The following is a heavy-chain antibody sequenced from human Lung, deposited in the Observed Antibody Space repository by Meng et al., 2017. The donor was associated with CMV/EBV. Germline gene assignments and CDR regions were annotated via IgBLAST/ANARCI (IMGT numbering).Heavy chain of an antibody. CDR1: GYTFTGSY. J-gene: IGHJ4*02. V-gene: IGHV1-2*02. CDR3: ARDLMGDSSSI. Sequence: SCKASGYTFTGSYMHWVRQAPGQGLEWMGWINPNSGGTNYAQKFQGRVTMTRDTSISTAYMELSRLRSDDTAVYYCARDLMGDSSSIWGQGTLVTVSS. D-gene: IGHD6-6*01. CDR2: INPNSGGT.